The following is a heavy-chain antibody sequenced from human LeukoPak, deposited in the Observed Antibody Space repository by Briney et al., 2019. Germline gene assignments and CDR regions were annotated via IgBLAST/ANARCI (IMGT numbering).Heavy chain of an antibody. CDR1: GFTVSSNY. CDR3: ARDPPKLYYDSSGYWNY. D-gene: IGHD3-22*01. Sequence: PGGSLRLSCAASGFTVSSNYMSWVRQAPGKGLEWVSVIYSGGSTYYADSVKGRFTISRDNSKNTLYLQMNSLRAEDTAVYYCARDPPKLYYDSSGYWNYWGQGTLVTVSS. CDR2: IYSGGST. V-gene: IGHV3-66*01. J-gene: IGHJ4*02.